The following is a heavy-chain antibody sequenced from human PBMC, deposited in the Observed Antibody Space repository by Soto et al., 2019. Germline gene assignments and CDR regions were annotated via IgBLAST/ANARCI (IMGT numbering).Heavy chain of an antibody. CDR1: GYTFTSYG. D-gene: IGHD6-19*01. J-gene: IGHJ4*02. CDR2: ISAYNGNT. CDR3: ARDLGQWLPKADTDY. V-gene: IGHV1-18*01. Sequence: QVQLVQSGAEVKKPGASVKVSCKASGYTFTSYGISWVRQAPGQGLEWMGWISAYNGNTNYAQKLQGRVTMTTDTATSTAYMELRSLLSDDTAVYYCARDLGQWLPKADTDYWVQGTLDTVSS.